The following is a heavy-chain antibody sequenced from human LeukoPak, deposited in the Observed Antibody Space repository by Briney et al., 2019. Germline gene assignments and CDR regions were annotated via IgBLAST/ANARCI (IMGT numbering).Heavy chain of an antibody. J-gene: IGHJ5*02. CDR1: GYTFTSYG. D-gene: IGHD1-1*01. V-gene: IGHV1-18*01. Sequence: ASVKVSCKASGYTFTSYGISWVRQAPGQGLEWMGWISAFNGNTNYAQKLQGRVTMTTDTSTSTAYMELRSLRSDDTAAYYCARGPTGTTWFDPWGQGTLVTVSS. CDR2: ISAFNGNT. CDR3: ARGPTGTTWFDP.